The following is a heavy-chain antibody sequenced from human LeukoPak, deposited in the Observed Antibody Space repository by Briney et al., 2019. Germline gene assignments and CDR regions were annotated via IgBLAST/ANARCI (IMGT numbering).Heavy chain of an antibody. V-gene: IGHV3-30*04. CDR2: ISYGGSNK. J-gene: IGHJ5*02. D-gene: IGHD6-13*01. CDR1: GFTFSSYA. Sequence: GGSLRLSCAASGFTFSSYAMHWVRQAPGKGLEWVAVISYGGSNKYYADSVKGRFTISRDNSKNTLYLQMNSLRAEDTAVYYCARDLGIAAAGNNWFDPWGQGTLVTVSS. CDR3: ARDLGIAAAGNNWFDP.